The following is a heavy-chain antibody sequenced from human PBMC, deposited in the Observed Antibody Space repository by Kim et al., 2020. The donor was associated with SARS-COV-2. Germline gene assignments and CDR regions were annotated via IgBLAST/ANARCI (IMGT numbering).Heavy chain of an antibody. CDR2: INSDGSST. V-gene: IGHV3-74*01. D-gene: IGHD3-10*01. CDR3: ARVISGLMVRGVMNTAGSDY. CDR1: GFTFSSYW. J-gene: IGHJ4*02. Sequence: GGSLRLSCAASGFTFSSYWMHWVRQAPGKGLVWVSRINSDGSSTSYADSVKGRFTISRDNAKNTLYLQMNSLRAEDTAVYYCARVISGLMVRGVMNTAGSDYWGQGTLVTVSS.